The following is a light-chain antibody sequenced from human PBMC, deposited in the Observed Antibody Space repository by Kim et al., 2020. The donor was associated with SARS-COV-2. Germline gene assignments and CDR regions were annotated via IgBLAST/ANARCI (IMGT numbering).Light chain of an antibody. CDR2: DVR. CDR3: CSTSNTLDYV. J-gene: IGLJ1*01. V-gene: IGLV2-14*03. CDR1: SGDIVNSNS. Sequence: GQSITISCSGTSGDIVNSNSVSWYQHHSGEAPRLIIYDVRDRPSGVSARFSGSKSANMASLTISGLRSEDEADYYCCSTSNTLDYVFGSGTKVTVL.